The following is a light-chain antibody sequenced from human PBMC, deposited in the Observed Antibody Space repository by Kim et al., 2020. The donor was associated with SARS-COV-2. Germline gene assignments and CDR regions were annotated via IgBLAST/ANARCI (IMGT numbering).Light chain of an antibody. J-gene: IGKJ2*01. Sequence: SASVGDRATITCRASQSISSWLAWYQQKPGKAPKLLIYKASSLESGVPSRFSGSGSGTEFTLTISSLQPDDFATYYCQQYNSYPYTFGQGTKLEIK. CDR2: KAS. V-gene: IGKV1-5*03. CDR1: QSISSW. CDR3: QQYNSYPYT.